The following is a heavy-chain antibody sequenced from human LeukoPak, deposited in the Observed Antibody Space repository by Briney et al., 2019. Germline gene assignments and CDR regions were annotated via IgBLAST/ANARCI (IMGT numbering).Heavy chain of an antibody. Sequence: GESLKISCKGSGCSFTSYWIGWVRQMPGKGLEWMGIIYPGDSDTRYSPSFQGQVTISADKSISTAYLQWSSLKASDTAMYYCARLSSAVVPAANVISEYYFDYWGQGTLVTVSS. V-gene: IGHV5-51*01. D-gene: IGHD2-2*01. CDR2: IYPGDSDT. CDR3: ARLSSAVVPAANVISEYYFDY. J-gene: IGHJ4*02. CDR1: GCSFTSYW.